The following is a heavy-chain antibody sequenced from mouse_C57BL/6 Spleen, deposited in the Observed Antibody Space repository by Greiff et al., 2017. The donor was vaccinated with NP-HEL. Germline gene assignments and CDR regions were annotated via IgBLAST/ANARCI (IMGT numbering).Heavy chain of an antibody. CDR2: ISTYYGDA. CDR3: ARGGGYYPRFAY. Sequence: VKLVESGPELVRPGVSVKISCKGSGYTFTDYAMHWVKQSHAKSLEWIGVISTYYGDASYNQKFKDKATMTVDKSSSTAYLELPRLTSEDSAVYYCARGGGYYPRFAYWGQGTLVTVSA. V-gene: IGHV1-67*01. CDR1: GYTFTDYA. D-gene: IGHD2-3*01. J-gene: IGHJ3*01.